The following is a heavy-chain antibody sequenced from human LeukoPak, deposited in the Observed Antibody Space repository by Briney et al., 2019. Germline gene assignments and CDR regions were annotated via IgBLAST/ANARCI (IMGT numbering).Heavy chain of an antibody. J-gene: IGHJ4*02. CDR3: ARQLRYYDSSGYGTNDY. D-gene: IGHD3-22*01. CDR2: IYPGDSDT. CDR1: GYSFTSYW. V-gene: IGHV5-51*01. Sequence: GESLKISCKGSGYSFTSYWIGWVRQMPGKGLEWMGIIYPGDSDTRYSPSFQGQVTISADKSISTAYRQWSSLKASDTAMYYCARQLRYYDSSGYGTNDYWGQGTLVTVSS.